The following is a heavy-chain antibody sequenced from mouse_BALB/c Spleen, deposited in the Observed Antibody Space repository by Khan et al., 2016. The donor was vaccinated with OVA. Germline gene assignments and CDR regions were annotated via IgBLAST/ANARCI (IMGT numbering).Heavy chain of an antibody. CDR2: INPRSDYT. CDR1: GYTFTSHT. V-gene: IGHV1-4*01. D-gene: IGHD2-14*01. CDR3: ARRTTEYALDY. J-gene: IGHJ4*01. Sequence: QVQLKESGAELTRPGASVKMSCKASGYTFTSHTMHWVKQRPGQGLEWIGYINPRSDYTQYNQKFNDKATLTADISSSTAYMQLSSLTSEDSAVYYCARRTTEYALDYWGQGTSVTVPS.